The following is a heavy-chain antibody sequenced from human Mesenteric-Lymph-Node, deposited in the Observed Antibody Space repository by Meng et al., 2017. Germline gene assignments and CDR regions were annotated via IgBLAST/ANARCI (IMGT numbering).Heavy chain of an antibody. Sequence: SETLSLTCTVYGGSFSAYYWTLIRQPPGKGLEWIGEINHSGSTNYNPSLKSRVTISIDTSKNQFSLKLTSATAADTAVYYCARGWITTADSLRDRYFDYWGQGTLVTVSS. CDR1: GGSFSAYY. CDR3: ARGWITTADSLRDRYFDY. J-gene: IGHJ4*02. CDR2: INHSGST. D-gene: IGHD6-13*01. V-gene: IGHV4-34*01.